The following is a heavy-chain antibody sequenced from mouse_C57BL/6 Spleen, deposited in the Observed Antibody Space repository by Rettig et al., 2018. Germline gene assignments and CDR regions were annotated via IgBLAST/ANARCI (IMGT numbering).Heavy chain of an antibody. CDR2: IRLKSDNYAT. V-gene: IGHV6-3*01. J-gene: IGHJ2*01. Sequence: QIRLKSDNYATHYAESVKGRFTISRDDSKSSVYLQMNNLRAEDTGIYYCTGGAGYWGQGTTLTVSS. CDR3: TGGAGY.